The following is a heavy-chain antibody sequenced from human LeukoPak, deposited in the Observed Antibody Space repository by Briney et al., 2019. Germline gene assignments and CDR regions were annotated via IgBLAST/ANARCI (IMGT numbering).Heavy chain of an antibody. CDR2: INNVGSHI. V-gene: IGHV3-21*01. CDR1: GFTLSSSA. CDR3: SRDPTYYLRYGYFDY. D-gene: IGHD1-26*01. J-gene: IGHJ4*02. Sequence: GGALRLSCAASGFTLSSSAKNWGRQAPGKGLEGGSSINNVGSHIYYAGSVKGRFTISRDNTKNSLYLQMNSLRAEDTAVYYCSRDPTYYLRYGYFDYWGQGALVTVSS.